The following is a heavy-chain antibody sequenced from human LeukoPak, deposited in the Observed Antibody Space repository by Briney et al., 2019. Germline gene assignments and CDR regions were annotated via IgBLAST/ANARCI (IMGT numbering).Heavy chain of an antibody. Sequence: GGSLRLSCEASGFTFDDYTMHWVRQSPGKGLEWVSLINWDGGTTYYADSVRGRFTISRDNSKNSLYLQMNSLRTEDTALYYCAKDRGYYYDSSAYGSYFDYWGQGTLVTVYS. CDR3: AKDRGYYYDSSAYGSYFDY. CDR1: GFTFDDYT. V-gene: IGHV3-43*01. CDR2: INWDGGTT. J-gene: IGHJ4*02. D-gene: IGHD3-22*01.